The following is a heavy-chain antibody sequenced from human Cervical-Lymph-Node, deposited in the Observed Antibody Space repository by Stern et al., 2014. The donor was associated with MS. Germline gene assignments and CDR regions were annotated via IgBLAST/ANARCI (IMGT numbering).Heavy chain of an antibody. V-gene: IGHV2-5*01. D-gene: IGHD4-11*01. Sequence: QITLKESGPTLVKPTQTLTLTCTFSGFSLSTSGVGVGWIRHPPGKALEWLALIYWSDDKLYNTSLKSRLTITKDTSKNQVVLTMTNMDPVDTATYFCAHNYIRSMDVWGQGTTVTVSS. J-gene: IGHJ6*02. CDR2: IYWSDDK. CDR1: GFSLSTSGVG. CDR3: AHNYIRSMDV.